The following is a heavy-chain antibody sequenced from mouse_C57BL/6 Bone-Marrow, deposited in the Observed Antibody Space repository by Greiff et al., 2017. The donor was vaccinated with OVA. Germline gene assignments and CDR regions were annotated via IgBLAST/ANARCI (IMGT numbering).Heavy chain of an antibody. CDR3: TRFYYGSSYEDYYAMDN. CDR2: IDPETGGT. CDR1: GYTFTDYE. V-gene: IGHV1-15*01. J-gene: IGHJ4*01. Sequence: VQLQQSGAELVRPGASVTLSCKASGYTFTDYEMHWVKQTPVHGLEWIGAIDPETGGTAYNQKFKGKAILTADKSSSTAYMELRSLTSEDSAVYYCTRFYYGSSYEDYYAMDNWGQGTSVTVSS. D-gene: IGHD1-1*01.